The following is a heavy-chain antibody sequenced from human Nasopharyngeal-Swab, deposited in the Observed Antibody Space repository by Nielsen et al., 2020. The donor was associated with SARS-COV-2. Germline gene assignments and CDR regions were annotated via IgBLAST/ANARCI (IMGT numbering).Heavy chain of an antibody. CDR3: ARDSSVSIFGVVTSYGMDV. CDR1: GGSISSGGYY. J-gene: IGHJ6*02. Sequence: LRLSCTVSGGSISSGGYYWSWIRQHPGKGLEWIGYLYYSGSTYYNPSLKSRGTISVDTSKNQFSLKLNSVTAADTAVYYCARDSSVSIFGVVTSYGMDVWGQGTTVIVSS. V-gene: IGHV4-31*03. CDR2: LYYSGST. D-gene: IGHD3-3*01.